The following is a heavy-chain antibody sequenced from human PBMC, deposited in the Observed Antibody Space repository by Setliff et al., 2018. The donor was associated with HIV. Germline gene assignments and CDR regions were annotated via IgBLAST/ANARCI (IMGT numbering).Heavy chain of an antibody. CDR2: LSGSGGST. V-gene: IGHV3-23*01. D-gene: IGHD6-25*01. CDR1: GFTFSDYW. CDR3: VRAAAGLDI. Sequence: GGSLRLSCAASGFTFSDYWMSWVRQAPGKGLEWVSSLSGSGGSTYYADSVKGRFTISRDNSKNTLYLRMNSLRAEDTAMYYCVRAAAGLDIWSQGIRVTVSS. J-gene: IGHJ4*02.